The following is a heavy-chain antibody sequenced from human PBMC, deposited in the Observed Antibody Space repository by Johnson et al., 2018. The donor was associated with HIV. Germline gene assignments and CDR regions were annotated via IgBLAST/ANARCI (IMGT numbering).Heavy chain of an antibody. D-gene: IGHD6-19*01. Sequence: VQLVESGGGVVQPGRSLRVSCAASGFIFSSYGMHWVRQAPGKGLEWVAVIWYDGSNKYYADSVKGRFTISRDNSKNTLYLQMNSLRAEDTAVYYCARPGGGWYETAFDIWGQGTMVTVSS. J-gene: IGHJ3*02. CDR1: GFIFSSYG. CDR3: ARPGGGWYETAFDI. CDR2: IWYDGSNK. V-gene: IGHV3-33*01.